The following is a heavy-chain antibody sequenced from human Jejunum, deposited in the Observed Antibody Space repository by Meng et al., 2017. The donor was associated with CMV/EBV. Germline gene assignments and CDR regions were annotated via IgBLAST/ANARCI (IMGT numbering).Heavy chain of an antibody. Sequence: GQLREAGPGLVTPSDPLSRPCSVSGASIRTYSWTWIRQPAGKGLEWIGRISSSGSTNYNPSLNSRVTMSVDTSKNHFSLRLSSVTAADTAVYYCARDLPGVGVDYWGQGTLVTVSS. D-gene: IGHD2-2*01. J-gene: IGHJ4*02. CDR2: ISSSGST. CDR3: ARDLPGVGVDY. V-gene: IGHV4-4*07. CDR1: GASIRTYS.